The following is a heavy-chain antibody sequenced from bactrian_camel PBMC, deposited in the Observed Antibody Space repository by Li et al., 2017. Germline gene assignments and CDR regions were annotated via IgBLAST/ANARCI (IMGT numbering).Heavy chain of an antibody. CDR3: AEGRGSRGEHCYSLNY. V-gene: IGHV3S9*01. Sequence: HVQLVESGGGSVRAGGSLRLSCEASGFTRSSYCMGWFRQDPGGEREGITTIDSNGSPSYAGTVKGRFTISRDSAKNTVYLQINNLQPEDTATYYCAEGRGSRGEHCYSLNYWGQGTQVTVS. CDR2: IDSNGSP. J-gene: IGHJ4*01. CDR1: GFTRSSYC. D-gene: IGHD6*01.